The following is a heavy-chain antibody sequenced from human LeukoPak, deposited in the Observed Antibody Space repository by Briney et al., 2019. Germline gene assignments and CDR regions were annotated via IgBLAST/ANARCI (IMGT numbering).Heavy chain of an antibody. V-gene: IGHV1-69*05. CDR2: IIPIFGTA. D-gene: IGHD6-13*01. CDR1: GGTFSSYA. CDR3: AREEPGIAAAGSKGGSWFDP. J-gene: IGHJ5*02. Sequence: SVKVSCKASGGTFSSYAISWVRQAPGQGLEWMGGIIPIFGTANYAQKFQGRVTITTDESTSTAYMELSSLRSEDTAMYYCAREEPGIAAAGSKGGSWFDPWGQGTLVTVSS.